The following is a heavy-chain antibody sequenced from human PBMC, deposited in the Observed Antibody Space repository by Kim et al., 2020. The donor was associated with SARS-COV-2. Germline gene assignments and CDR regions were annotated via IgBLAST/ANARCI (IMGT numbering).Heavy chain of an antibody. V-gene: IGHV1-46*01. CDR3: ARRSTGTTGGMDV. CDR2: INRSGGST. Sequence: SVKVSCKASGYTFTSYYMHWVRQAPGQGLEWMGIINRSGGSTSYAQKFQGRVTMTRDTSTSTVYMELSILRSEDTAVYYCARRSTGTTGGMDVWGQGTTVTVSS. CDR1: GYTFTSYY. D-gene: IGHD1-1*01. J-gene: IGHJ6*02.